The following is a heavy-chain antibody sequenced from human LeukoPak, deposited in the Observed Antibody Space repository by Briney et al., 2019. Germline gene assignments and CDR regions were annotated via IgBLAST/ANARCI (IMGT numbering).Heavy chain of an antibody. V-gene: IGHV3-30*04. Sequence: GRSLRLSCAASGFTFSSYAMNRVRQAPGKGLEWVAVISYDGSDKYYADSVQGRFTISRDNSENTLNLQMNSLRTEDTAVYYCARHRIAAAVAFYFDSWGQGALVAVSS. CDR2: ISYDGSDK. CDR1: GFTFSSYA. D-gene: IGHD6-13*01. J-gene: IGHJ4*02. CDR3: ARHRIAAAVAFYFDS.